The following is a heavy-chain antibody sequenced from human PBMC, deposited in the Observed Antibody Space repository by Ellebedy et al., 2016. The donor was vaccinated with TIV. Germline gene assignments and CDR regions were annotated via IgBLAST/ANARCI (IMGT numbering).Heavy chain of an antibody. J-gene: IGHJ5*02. CDR1: GFSFRTYW. CDR2: INSDGSAT. CDR3: ATSVGPFAWFNP. Sequence: GESLKISXAASGFSFRTYWMQWVRQAPGKGPVWVSRINSDGSATTYADSVKGRFTISRDNARNTLYLQMNSLRVDDTSVYYCATSVGPFAWFNPWGQGTQVTVSS. D-gene: IGHD1-26*01. V-gene: IGHV3-74*01.